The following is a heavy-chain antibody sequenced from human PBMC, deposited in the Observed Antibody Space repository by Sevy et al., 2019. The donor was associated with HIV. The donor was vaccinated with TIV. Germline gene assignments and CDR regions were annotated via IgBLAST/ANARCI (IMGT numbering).Heavy chain of an antibody. CDR3: AEAPMWTVIGDSFGSDFDS. V-gene: IGHV3-21*01. CDR1: GFTFRSYT. D-gene: IGHD5-18*01. CDR2: ISMSGNHI. J-gene: IGHJ4*02. Sequence: GGSLRLSCAASGFTFRSYTMNWLRQAPGKGLEWVACISMSGNHIYYADSVKGRFTISRDNAKNSVFLQLNSLRVDDTAVYYCAEAPMWTVIGDSFGSDFDSWGRGTQVTVSS.